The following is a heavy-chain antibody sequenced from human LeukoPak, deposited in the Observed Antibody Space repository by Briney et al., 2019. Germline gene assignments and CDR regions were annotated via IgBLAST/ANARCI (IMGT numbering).Heavy chain of an antibody. D-gene: IGHD3-10*01. J-gene: IGHJ4*02. Sequence: SETLSLTCAVYGGSFSGYYWSWIRQLPGEGLEWIGYISDSGSTYYNPSLRSRLTISSDTSKNQFSLRLISVTAADTAVFYCARVPIIRGVIEDWGQGILVSISS. CDR3: ARVPIIRGVIED. CDR1: GGSFSGYY. CDR2: ISDSGST. V-gene: IGHV4-34*09.